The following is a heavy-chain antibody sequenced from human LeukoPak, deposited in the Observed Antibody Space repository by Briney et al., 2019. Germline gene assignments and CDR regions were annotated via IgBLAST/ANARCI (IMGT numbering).Heavy chain of an antibody. D-gene: IGHD1-26*01. Sequence: GGSLRLPCAASGFTFSNYAMSWVRQAPGQGLEWVSVISGGGGSTYYADSVKGRFTISRDNSKNTLYPQMNSLRAEDTAVYYCAKGRGATSYYYGMDVWGRGTTVTVSS. CDR2: ISGGGGST. CDR1: GFTFSNYA. J-gene: IGHJ6*02. CDR3: AKGRGATSYYYGMDV. V-gene: IGHV3-23*01.